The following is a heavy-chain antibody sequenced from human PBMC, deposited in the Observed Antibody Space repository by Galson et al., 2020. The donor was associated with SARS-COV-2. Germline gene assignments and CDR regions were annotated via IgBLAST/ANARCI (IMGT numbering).Heavy chain of an antibody. D-gene: IGHD1-26*01. CDR3: ATSILGIVGAITPLDYYYMDV. Sequence: ALVKVSCKVSGYTLTELSMHWVRQAPGKGLEWMGGFDPEDGETIYAQKFQGRVTMTEDTSTYTAYMELSSLRSEDTAVYYCATSILGIVGAITPLDYYYMDVWGKGTTVTVSS. V-gene: IGHV1-24*01. CDR2: FDPEDGET. CDR1: GYTLTELS. J-gene: IGHJ6*03.